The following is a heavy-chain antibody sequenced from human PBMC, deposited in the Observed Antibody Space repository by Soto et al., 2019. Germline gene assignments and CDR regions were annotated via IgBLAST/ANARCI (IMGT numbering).Heavy chain of an antibody. Sequence: PSETLSLTCAVYGESFSNHYWTWIRQSPGKGLEWVGEINYSGSTRYNWSLGSRVTISVDTSKNQFSLMVTSVTAEDTAVYYCARGVVYRDVGLAYGMDVWGQGTTVNVS. CDR2: INYSGST. V-gene: IGHV4-34*01. CDR3: ARGVVYRDVGLAYGMDV. D-gene: IGHD3-22*01. J-gene: IGHJ6*02. CDR1: GESFSNHY.